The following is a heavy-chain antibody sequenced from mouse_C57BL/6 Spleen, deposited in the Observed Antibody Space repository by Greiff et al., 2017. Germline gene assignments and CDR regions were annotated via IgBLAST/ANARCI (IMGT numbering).Heavy chain of an antibody. V-gene: IGHV6-6*01. D-gene: IGHD2-1*01. Sequence: EVQGVESGGGLVQPGGSMKLSCAASGFTFSDAWMDWVRQSPEKGLEWVAEIRNKANNHATYYAESVKGRFTISRDDSKSSVYLQMNSLRAEDTGIYYCTRGNYVLYAMDYWGQGTSVTVSS. CDR1: GFTFSDAW. CDR3: TRGNYVLYAMDY. J-gene: IGHJ4*01. CDR2: IRNKANNHAT.